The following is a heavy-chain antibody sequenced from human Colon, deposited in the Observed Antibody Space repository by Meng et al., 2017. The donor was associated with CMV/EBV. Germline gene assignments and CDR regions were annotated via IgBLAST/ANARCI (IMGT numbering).Heavy chain of an antibody. Sequence: GESLKISCEASGFLISSYGMHWVRQVPGKGLEWVAFIWFDGSNQNYADSVKGRFTISRDNSKNTLFLQMNSLRSEDTAVYFCARVPGQYRFNGMDVWGQGTTVTVSS. D-gene: IGHD5-12*01. CDR3: ARVPGQYRFNGMDV. V-gene: IGHV3-30*02. J-gene: IGHJ6*02. CDR2: IWFDGSNQ. CDR1: GFLISSYG.